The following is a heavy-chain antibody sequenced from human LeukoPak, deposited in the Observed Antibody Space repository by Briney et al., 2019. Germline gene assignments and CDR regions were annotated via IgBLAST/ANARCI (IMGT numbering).Heavy chain of an antibody. D-gene: IGHD3-10*01. Sequence: PGGSLRLSCAASGFTFSSYGMHWVRQAPGKGLEWVAFIRYDGSNKYYADSVMGRFTISRDNSKNTLYLQMNSLRAEDTAVYYCAKDAPYEHYYGSGSSLDYWGQGTLVTVSS. CDR2: IRYDGSNK. V-gene: IGHV3-30*02. J-gene: IGHJ4*02. CDR1: GFTFSSYG. CDR3: AKDAPYEHYYGSGSSLDY.